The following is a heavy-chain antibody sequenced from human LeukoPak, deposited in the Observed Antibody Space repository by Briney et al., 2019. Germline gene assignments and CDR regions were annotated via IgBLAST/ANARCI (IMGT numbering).Heavy chain of an antibody. Sequence: PGGSLRLSCAASGLTVTHNYWHWVRQPPGKGPEWISLLYSNGDTKYADSAKGRFTFSRDNSKNTLYLQMNGLRAEDTAVYYCTYGDYHLTYWGQGTLVSVSS. V-gene: IGHV3-66*01. D-gene: IGHD4-17*01. CDR2: LYSNGDT. J-gene: IGHJ4*02. CDR3: TYGDYHLTY. CDR1: GLTVTHNY.